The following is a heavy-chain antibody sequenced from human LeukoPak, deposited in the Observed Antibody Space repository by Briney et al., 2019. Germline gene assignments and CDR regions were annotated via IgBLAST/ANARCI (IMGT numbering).Heavy chain of an antibody. CDR1: GFTFSSYV. Sequence: GGSLRLSCAASGFTFSSYVMSWVRQAPGKGLEWVSGISDSGGSTYYADSVKGRFTISRDNAKNSLYLQMNSLRAEDTAVYYCARGGGIAAAGAAVDWGQGTLVTVSS. D-gene: IGHD6-13*01. CDR3: ARGGGIAAAGAAVD. J-gene: IGHJ4*02. V-gene: IGHV3-23*01. CDR2: ISDSGGST.